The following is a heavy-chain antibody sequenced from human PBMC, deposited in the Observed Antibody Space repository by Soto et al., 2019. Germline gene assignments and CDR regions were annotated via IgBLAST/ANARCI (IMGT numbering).Heavy chain of an antibody. D-gene: IGHD3-10*01. CDR3: AKDRGSTLLWFGDGNDAFDI. V-gene: IGHV3-23*01. CDR2: ISGSGGST. Sequence: GGSLRLSCAASGFTFSSYAMSWVRQAPGKGLEWVSAISGSGGSTYYANSVKGRFTISRDNSKNTLYLQMNSLRAEETAVYYCAKDRGSTLLWFGDGNDAFDIWGQGTMVTVSS. J-gene: IGHJ3*02. CDR1: GFTFSSYA.